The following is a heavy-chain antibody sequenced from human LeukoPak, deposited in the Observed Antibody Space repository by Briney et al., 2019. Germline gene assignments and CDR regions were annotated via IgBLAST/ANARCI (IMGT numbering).Heavy chain of an antibody. D-gene: IGHD3-22*01. CDR1: GFTVSSNY. V-gene: IGHV3-53*04. J-gene: IGHJ3*02. CDR2: IYSGGST. CDR3: AREANYYDSSGYYPDAFDI. Sequence: GGSLRLSCAASGFTVSSNYMSWVRQAPGKGLEWVSLIYSGGSTYYADSVKGRFTFSRHNSKNTLYLHMNSLRAEDTAVYYCAREANYYDSSGYYPDAFDIWGQGTLVTVSS.